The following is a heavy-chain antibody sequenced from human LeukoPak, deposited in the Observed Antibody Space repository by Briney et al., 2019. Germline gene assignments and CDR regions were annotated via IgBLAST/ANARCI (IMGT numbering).Heavy chain of an antibody. CDR2: ISGSGGRT. Sequence: GSLRLSCAASGFIFSSYAMSWVRQAPGKGLEWVSVISGSGGRTYYADSVKGRFTISRDNSKNTLYLQLNSLRAEDTAVYYCAREELSPVVPAQRANDAFEIWGQGTKVTVSS. J-gene: IGHJ3*02. V-gene: IGHV3-23*01. CDR1: GFIFSSYA. CDR3: AREELSPVVPAQRANDAFEI. D-gene: IGHD2-21*02.